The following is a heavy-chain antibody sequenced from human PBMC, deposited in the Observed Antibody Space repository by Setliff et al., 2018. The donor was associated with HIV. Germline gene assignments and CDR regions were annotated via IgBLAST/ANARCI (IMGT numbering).Heavy chain of an antibody. CDR2: IYPGDSDT. D-gene: IGHD2-15*01. V-gene: IGHV5-51*01. J-gene: IGHJ4*02. CDR3: ARGRGGYFGGGRYYNLPYFDS. CDR1: GYGFSNYW. Sequence: PGESLKLSCKGSGYGFSNYWLAWVRQTPGKGLEWMGVIYPGDSDTRYSPSFQGQVTISADKSIKTAFLQWRSLKTSDTAIYYCARGRGGYFGGGRYYNLPYFDSWGQGTLVTVSS.